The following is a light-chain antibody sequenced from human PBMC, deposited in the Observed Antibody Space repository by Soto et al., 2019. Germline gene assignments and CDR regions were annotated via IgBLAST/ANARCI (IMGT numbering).Light chain of an antibody. CDR1: QTISSW. CDR3: QQYNSYPIT. Sequence: DIQMTQSPSTLSGSVGDRVTITCRASQTISSWLAWYQQKPGEAPKLLIYDASALPRGVPSKFSGSGSGTDFTLTISSLQPEDFATYYCQQYNSYPITFGQGTRLEI. CDR2: DAS. V-gene: IGKV1-5*01. J-gene: IGKJ5*01.